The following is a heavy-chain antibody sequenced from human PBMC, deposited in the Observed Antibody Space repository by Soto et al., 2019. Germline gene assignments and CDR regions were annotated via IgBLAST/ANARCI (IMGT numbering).Heavy chain of an antibody. CDR2: FFYSGTT. Sequence: QVQLQESGPGLVKPLETLSLTCAVSGGSISNYYWSWIRQTPGKRLEWIGYFFYSGTTKYKPSLRGRVTISDEPAKTKFSLALTPAAAADTAVYYCARPPAGGDDCFDVWGQGTMVTVSS. J-gene: IGHJ3*01. D-gene: IGHD2-21*01. CDR1: GGSISNYY. CDR3: ARPPAGGDDCFDV. V-gene: IGHV4-59*08.